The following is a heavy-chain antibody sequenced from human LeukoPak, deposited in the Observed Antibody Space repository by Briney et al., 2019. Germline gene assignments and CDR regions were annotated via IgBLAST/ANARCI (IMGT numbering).Heavy chain of an antibody. CDR3: ARDIAYCGGDCYSEFDY. J-gene: IGHJ4*02. D-gene: IGHD2-21*02. CDR1: GFTFSSYA. CDR2: ISYDGSNK. Sequence: GGSLRLSCAASGFTFSSYAMHWVRQAPGKGLEWVAVISYDGSNKYYADSVKGRFTISRDNSKNTLYLQMNSLRAEDTAVYYCARDIAYCGGDCYSEFDYWGQGTLVTVSS. V-gene: IGHV3-30-3*01.